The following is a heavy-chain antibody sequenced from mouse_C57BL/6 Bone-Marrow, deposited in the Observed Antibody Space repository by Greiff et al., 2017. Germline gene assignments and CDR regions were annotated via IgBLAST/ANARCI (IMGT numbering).Heavy chain of an antibody. V-gene: IGHV1-66*01. J-gene: IGHJ1*03. CDR1: GFNIKDDY. Sequence: QVQLQQSGAELVRPGASVKLSCTASGFNIKDDYMHWVKQRPEQGLEWIGWIYPGSGNTKYNEKFKGKATLTADTSSSTAYMQLSSLTSEDSAVYYCARDACYWYFDVWGTGTTVTVSS. CDR3: ARDACYWYFDV. CDR2: IYPGSGNT.